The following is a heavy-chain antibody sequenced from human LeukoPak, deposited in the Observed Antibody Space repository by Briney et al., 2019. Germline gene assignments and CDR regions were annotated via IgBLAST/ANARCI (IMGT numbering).Heavy chain of an antibody. CDR1: GYTFTSYG. CDR3: ARGPNSGYDYYYYYMDV. J-gene: IGHJ6*03. Sequence: GASVKVSCKASGYTFTSYGISWVRQAPGQGLEWMGWISAYNGNTNYAQKLQGRVTMTTDTSTSTAYMELSSLRSEDTAVYYCARGPNSGYDYYYYYMDVWGKGTTVTISS. V-gene: IGHV1-18*01. CDR2: ISAYNGNT. D-gene: IGHD5-12*01.